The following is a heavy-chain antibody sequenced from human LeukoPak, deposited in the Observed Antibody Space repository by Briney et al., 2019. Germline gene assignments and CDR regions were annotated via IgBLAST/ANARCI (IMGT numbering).Heavy chain of an antibody. V-gene: IGHV3-33*01. Sequence: PGGSLRLSCAASGFTFSSYGMHWVRQAPGKGLERVAVIWYDGSNKYYADSVKGRFTISRDNSKNTLYLQMNSLRAEDTAVYYCAREDGAVAARGFDYWGQGTLVTVSS. D-gene: IGHD6-19*01. CDR1: GFTFSSYG. CDR2: IWYDGSNK. J-gene: IGHJ4*02. CDR3: AREDGAVAARGFDY.